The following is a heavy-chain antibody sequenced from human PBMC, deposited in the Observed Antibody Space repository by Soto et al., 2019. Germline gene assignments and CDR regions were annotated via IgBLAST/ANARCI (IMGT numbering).Heavy chain of an antibody. Sequence: GGSLRLSCAASGFTFSNYGMHWVRQAPGKGLEWVAIIWHDGNNKYYADSVRGRFIISRDNSKNRLYLQMNSLRAEDTAVYYCASDLVGASDSYGLDVRGQGTPVTVSS. CDR2: IWHDGNNK. V-gene: IGHV3-33*01. CDR3: ASDLVGASDSYGLDV. D-gene: IGHD1-26*01. CDR1: GFTFSNYG. J-gene: IGHJ6*02.